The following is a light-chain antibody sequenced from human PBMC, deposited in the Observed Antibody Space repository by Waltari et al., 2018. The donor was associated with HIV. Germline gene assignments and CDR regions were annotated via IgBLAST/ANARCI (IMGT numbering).Light chain of an antibody. CDR2: RNN. CDR3: ATWDDNLSGWV. V-gene: IGLV1-47*01. CDR1: NSNLGNTY. J-gene: IGLJ3*02. Sequence: QSVLTQPPSASATPGQRVTLSCSGPNSNLGNTYVYWYQQLPGTAPKVLIYRNNYRPSGVPDRFSGSKSGTSASLAISGLRSEDEADYYCATWDDNLSGWVFGGGTKLTVL.